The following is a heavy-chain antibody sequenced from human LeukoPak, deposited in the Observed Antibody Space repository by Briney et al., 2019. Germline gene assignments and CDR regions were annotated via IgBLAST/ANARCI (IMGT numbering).Heavy chain of an antibody. V-gene: IGHV4-59*08. J-gene: IGHJ4*02. Sequence: PSETLSLTCTVSGGSISSYYWSWIRQPPGKGLEWIGYIYYSGSTNYNPSLKSRVTISIDTSKNQFSLKLSSVTAADTAVYYCARHPSYYDRIDYWGQGTLVTVSS. CDR2: IYYSGST. CDR3: ARHPSYYDRIDY. CDR1: GGSISSYY. D-gene: IGHD3-22*01.